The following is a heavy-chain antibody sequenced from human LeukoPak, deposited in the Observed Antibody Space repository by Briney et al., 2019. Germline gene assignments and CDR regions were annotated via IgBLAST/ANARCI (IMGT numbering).Heavy chain of an antibody. D-gene: IGHD3-22*01. CDR1: GGSISGYY. Sequence: SETLSLTCTVSGGSISGYYWSWIRQPPGKGLEWIGEINHSGSTNYNPSLKSRVTISVDTSKNQFSLKLSSVTAADTAVYYCARMSLGRRKTYYYDSSGYYPFDYWGQGTLVTVSS. CDR3: ARMSLGRRKTYYYDSSGYYPFDY. J-gene: IGHJ4*02. V-gene: IGHV4-34*01. CDR2: INHSGST.